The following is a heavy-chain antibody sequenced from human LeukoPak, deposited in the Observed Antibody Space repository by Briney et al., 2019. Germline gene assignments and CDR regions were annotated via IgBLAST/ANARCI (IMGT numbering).Heavy chain of an antibody. Sequence: GGSLRLSCAASGLTFSSYGMHWVRQAPGKGLEWVAVISYDGSNKYYADSVKGRFTISRDNSKNTLYLQMNSLRAEDTAVYYCAKGMRAAGWEVDYWGQGTLVTVSS. CDR1: GLTFSSYG. J-gene: IGHJ4*02. CDR3: AKGMRAAGWEVDY. V-gene: IGHV3-30*18. D-gene: IGHD1-26*01. CDR2: ISYDGSNK.